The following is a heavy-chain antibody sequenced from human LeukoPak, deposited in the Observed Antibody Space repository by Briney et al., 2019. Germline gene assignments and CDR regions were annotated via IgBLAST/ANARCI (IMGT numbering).Heavy chain of an antibody. CDR1: GGSISSGSYY. Sequence: SETLSLTCTVSGGSISSGSYYWNWIRQPAGKGLEWIGRVYTRGSTNYNPSLKSRVTISLDTSKNQFSLKLSSVTAADTAVYYCARLINSGWYYDYYYYMDVWGKGTTVTVSS. V-gene: IGHV4-61*02. CDR3: ARLINSGWYYDYYYYMDV. CDR2: VYTRGST. D-gene: IGHD6-19*01. J-gene: IGHJ6*03.